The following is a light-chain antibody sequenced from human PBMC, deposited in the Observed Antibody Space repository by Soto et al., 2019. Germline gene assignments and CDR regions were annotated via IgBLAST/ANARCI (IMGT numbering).Light chain of an antibody. CDR1: QSVSSQ. CDR2: DAS. CDR3: AQRVWPWT. J-gene: IGKJ1*01. Sequence: EIVLTQSPATLSLSPGERATLSCRASQSVSSQLAWFQHKPGQAPRPLIYDASNRATGIPDRFSGSGSGTDFSLTISSLEPEDFAVYYWAQRVWPWTVGQGTKVDIK. V-gene: IGKV3-11*01.